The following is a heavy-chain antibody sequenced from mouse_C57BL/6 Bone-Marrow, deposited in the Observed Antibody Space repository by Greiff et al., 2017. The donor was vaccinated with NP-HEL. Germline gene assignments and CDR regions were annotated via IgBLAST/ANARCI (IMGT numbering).Heavy chain of an antibody. CDR1: GYTFTSYW. V-gene: IGHV1-7*01. CDR2: INPSSGYT. D-gene: IGHD4-1*01. J-gene: IGHJ3*01. Sequence: VQLQQSGAVLAKPGASVKLSCKASGYTFTSYWMHWVKQRPGKGLEWIGYINPSSGYTRYNQKFKDKATLTAGKSSSTAYMQLSSLTSEDSAVYYCARSGSGTAYWGHGTLVTVSA. CDR3: ARSGSGTAY.